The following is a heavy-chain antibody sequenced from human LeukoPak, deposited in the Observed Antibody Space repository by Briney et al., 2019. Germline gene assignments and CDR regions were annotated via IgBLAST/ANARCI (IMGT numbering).Heavy chain of an antibody. CDR3: ASPHPYCSGGSCYSSLDY. CDR2: ISRSSYYI. CDR1: GFTFSDYN. D-gene: IGHD2-15*01. J-gene: IGHJ4*02. V-gene: IGHV3-21*01. Sequence: PGGSLRLSCAASGFTFSDYNMNWVRQAPGKGLEWVSSISRSSYYIYYTDSVKGRFTISRDNAKNSLYLQMNSLRAEDTAVYYCASPHPYCSGGSCYSSLDYWGQGTLVTVSS.